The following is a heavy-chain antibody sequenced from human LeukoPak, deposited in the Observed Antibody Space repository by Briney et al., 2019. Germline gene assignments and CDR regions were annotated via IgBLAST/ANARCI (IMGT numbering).Heavy chain of an antibody. CDR2: VSGSGGST. Sequence: GGSLRLSCAASGFTFSTYAVSWVRQAPGKGLEWVSAVSGSGGSTYYADSVKGRFTISRDNSKNTLSLQMNSLRAEDTAVYYCAKFGQQLEAPLDYWGQGTLVTVSS. CDR1: GFTFSTYA. J-gene: IGHJ4*02. CDR3: AKFGQQLEAPLDY. D-gene: IGHD6-6*01. V-gene: IGHV3-23*01.